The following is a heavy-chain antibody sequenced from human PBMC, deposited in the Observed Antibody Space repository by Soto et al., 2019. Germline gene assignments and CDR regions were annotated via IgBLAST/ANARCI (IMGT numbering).Heavy chain of an antibody. D-gene: IGHD4-17*01. CDR3: ASDTNFGDYYFDY. Sequence: SETLSLTCTVSGGSISSYYWSWIRQPPGKGLEWIGYIYYSGHTNYNPSLKSRDTISVDTSKNQYSLNLSSVTAADTAVYYCASDTNFGDYYFDYWGQGNLVTVSS. J-gene: IGHJ4*02. V-gene: IGHV4-59*01. CDR2: IYYSGHT. CDR1: GGSISSYY.